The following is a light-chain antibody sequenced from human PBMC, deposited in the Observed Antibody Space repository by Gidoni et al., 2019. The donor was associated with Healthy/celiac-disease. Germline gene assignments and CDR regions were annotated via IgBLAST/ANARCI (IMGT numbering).Light chain of an antibody. J-gene: IGKJ1*01. CDR3: QQYYSTPQA. CDR1: QSVLYSSNNKNY. CDR2: WAS. Sequence: DIVMTQSPDSLAVSLGERATINCKSSQSVLYSSNNKNYLAWYQQKPGQPPKLLIYWASTRESGVPDRFSGSGSGTDFTLTISSLQAEDVAVYCCQQYYSTPQAFXQXTKVEIK. V-gene: IGKV4-1*01.